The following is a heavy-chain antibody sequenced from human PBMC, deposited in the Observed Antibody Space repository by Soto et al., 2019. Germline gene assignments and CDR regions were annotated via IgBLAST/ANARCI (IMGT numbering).Heavy chain of an antibody. CDR3: ARILRFAFDI. D-gene: IGHD3-3*01. J-gene: IGHJ3*02. CDR2: IYYSGST. CDR1: GGSISSSSYY. V-gene: IGHV4-39*01. Sequence: SETLSLTCTVSGGSISSSSYYWGWIRQPPGKGLEWIGSIYYSGSTYYNPSLKSRVTISVDTSKNQFSLKLRSVTAADTAVYYCARILRFAFDIWGQGTMVTVSS.